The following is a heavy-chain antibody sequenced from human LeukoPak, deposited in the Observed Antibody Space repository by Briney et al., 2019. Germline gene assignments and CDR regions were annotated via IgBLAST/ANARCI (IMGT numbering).Heavy chain of an antibody. V-gene: IGHV3-74*01. CDR3: ARESGRYGFDI. Sequence: GGSLRLSCAASGFTFSTYWMHWVRQAPGKGLVWVSRINNDGSSTNYADSVKGRFTISRDNAKNTLYLQMNSLRAEDTAVYYCARESGRYGFDIWGQGTMVTVSS. D-gene: IGHD6-25*01. J-gene: IGHJ3*02. CDR2: INNDGSST. CDR1: GFTFSTYW.